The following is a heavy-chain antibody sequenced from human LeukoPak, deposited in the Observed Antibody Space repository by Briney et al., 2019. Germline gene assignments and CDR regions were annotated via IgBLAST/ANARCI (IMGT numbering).Heavy chain of an antibody. Sequence: ASVKVSCKASGYTFTSYGISWVRQAPGQGLEWMGWISAYNGNTNYAQTLQGRVTMTTDTSTSTAYMELRSLRSDDTAVYYCARQDYYDSSGVFDYWGQGTLVTVSS. CDR1: GYTFTSYG. CDR2: ISAYNGNT. J-gene: IGHJ4*02. CDR3: ARQDYYDSSGVFDY. V-gene: IGHV1-18*01. D-gene: IGHD3-22*01.